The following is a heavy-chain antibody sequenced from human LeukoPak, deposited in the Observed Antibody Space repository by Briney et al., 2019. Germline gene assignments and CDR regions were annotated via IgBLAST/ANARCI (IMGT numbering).Heavy chain of an antibody. CDR1: GFTFSSYW. D-gene: IGHD6-19*01. J-gene: IGHJ4*02. Sequence: GGSLRLSCAASGFTFSSYWMHWVRQDPGRGLVWVSRINSDGSSTSYADSVKGRFTISRDNAKNTLYLQMNSLRGEDTAVYYCARDATEYSNGWFPSDWGQGTLVTVSS. CDR2: INSDGSST. CDR3: ARDATEYSNGWFPSD. V-gene: IGHV3-74*01.